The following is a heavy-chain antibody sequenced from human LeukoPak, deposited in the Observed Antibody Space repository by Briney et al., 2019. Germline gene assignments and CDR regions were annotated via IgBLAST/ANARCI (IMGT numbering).Heavy chain of an antibody. D-gene: IGHD4-17*01. Sequence: PSETLSLTCTVSGGSISSYYWSWIRQPAGKGLEWIGRIYTSGSTNYNPSLKGRVTMSVDTSKNQFSLKLSSVTAADTAVYYCARDHPDYGDFTDAFDIWGQGTMVTVSS. CDR2: IYTSGST. CDR3: ARDHPDYGDFTDAFDI. CDR1: GGSISSYY. V-gene: IGHV4-4*07. J-gene: IGHJ3*02.